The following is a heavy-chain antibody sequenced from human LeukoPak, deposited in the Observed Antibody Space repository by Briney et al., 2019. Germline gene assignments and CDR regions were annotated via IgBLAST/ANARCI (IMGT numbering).Heavy chain of an antibody. J-gene: IGHJ5*02. CDR1: GFTVSSNY. CDR2: IYSDGST. D-gene: IGHD2/OR15-2a*01. Sequence: GSLRLSCAASGFTVSSNYMSWVRQAPGKGLERVSVIYSDGSTYYADSVKGRFTISRDNSKNTLYLLRHRLNAEETPVYYCARDLLNWSDPWRGRTEVAVCS. V-gene: IGHV3-53*05. CDR3: ARDLLNWSDP.